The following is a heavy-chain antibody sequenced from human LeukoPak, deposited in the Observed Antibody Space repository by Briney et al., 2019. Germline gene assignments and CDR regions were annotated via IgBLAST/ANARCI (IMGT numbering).Heavy chain of an antibody. J-gene: IGHJ4*02. V-gene: IGHV3-21*01. CDR1: GFTFSSYG. Sequence: GGSLRLSCVASGFTFSSYGMNWVRQAPGKGLEWVSSVSVSSTYIYYADSVKGRFTISRDNAKNSLYLQMNSLRAEDTAVYYCASSPLYDFWSGYSLDYWGQGTLVTVSS. CDR3: ASSPLYDFWSGYSLDY. CDR2: VSVSSTYI. D-gene: IGHD3-3*01.